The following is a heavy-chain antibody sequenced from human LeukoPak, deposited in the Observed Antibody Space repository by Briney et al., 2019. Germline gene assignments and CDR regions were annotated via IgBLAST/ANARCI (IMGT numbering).Heavy chain of an antibody. CDR2: ISGSGGSI. V-gene: IGHV3-23*01. D-gene: IGHD6-6*01. J-gene: IGHJ4*02. Sequence: GGSLRLSCAASGFTFSSYAMSWVRQAPGKGLEWVSAISGSGGSIYYADSVKGRFTISRDNSKNTLYLQMNSLRAEDTAVYYCAKDLSSSSGFDYWGQGTLVTVSS. CDR1: GFTFSSYA. CDR3: AKDLSSSSGFDY.